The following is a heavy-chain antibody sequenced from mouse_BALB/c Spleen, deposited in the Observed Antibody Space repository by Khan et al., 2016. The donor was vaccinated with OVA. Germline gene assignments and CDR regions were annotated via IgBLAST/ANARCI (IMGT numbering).Heavy chain of an antibody. CDR2: ISYVGST. CDR1: GYSITSDYA. D-gene: IGHD1-1*01. Sequence: EVKLLESGPGLVKPSQSLSLTCTVTGYSITSDYAWDWIRQFPGNKLEWMGYISYVGSTSYNPSLKSRISITRDTSKNQFFLQLNSVTTEDTATYYCARKNYYGYAMDYWGQGTSVTVSS. J-gene: IGHJ4*01. CDR3: ARKNYYGYAMDY. V-gene: IGHV3-2*02.